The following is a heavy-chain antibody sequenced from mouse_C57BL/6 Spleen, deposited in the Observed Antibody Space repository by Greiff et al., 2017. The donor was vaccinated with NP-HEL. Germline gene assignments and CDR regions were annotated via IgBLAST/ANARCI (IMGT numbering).Heavy chain of an antibody. D-gene: IGHD2-2*01. Sequence: VQLQQSGAELVRPGASVKLSCTASGFNIKDDYMHWVKQRPEQGLEWIGWIDPENGDTEYASKFQGKATITADTSSNTAYLQLSSLTSEDTAVYYCTTSTMVTTRAMDYWGQGTSVTVPS. CDR1: GFNIKDDY. CDR2: IDPENGDT. J-gene: IGHJ4*01. V-gene: IGHV14-4*01. CDR3: TTSTMVTTRAMDY.